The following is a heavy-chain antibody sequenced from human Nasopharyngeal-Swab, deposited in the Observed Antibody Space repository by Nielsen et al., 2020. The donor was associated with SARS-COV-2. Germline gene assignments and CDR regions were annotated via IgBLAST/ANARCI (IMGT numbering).Heavy chain of an antibody. CDR1: GGSISSYY. J-gene: IGHJ6*02. D-gene: IGHD2-21*02. V-gene: IGHV4-59*01. CDR3: AREAPQTARDYSYYAMDV. CDR2: IYYSGNT. Sequence: SETLSLTCTVSGGSISSYYWNWILQPPGKGLEWIGFIYYSGNTNYNPSLKSRVTISVATSKDQFSLKLSSVTAADTAVYYCAREAPQTARDYSYYAMDVWGQGTTVTVSS.